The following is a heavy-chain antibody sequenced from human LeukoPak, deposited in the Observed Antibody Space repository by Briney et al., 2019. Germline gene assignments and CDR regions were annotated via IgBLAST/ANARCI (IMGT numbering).Heavy chain of an antibody. Sequence: PSETLSLTCTVSGGSISSYYWSWIRQPPGKGLEWIGYIYYSGSTNYNPSLKSRVTISVDTSKNQFSLKLSSVTAADTAVYYCARDGQQVGGGYYFDYWGQGTLVTVSS. CDR1: GGSISSYY. CDR2: IYYSGST. CDR3: ARDGQQVGGGYYFDY. V-gene: IGHV4-59*01. J-gene: IGHJ4*02. D-gene: IGHD6-13*01.